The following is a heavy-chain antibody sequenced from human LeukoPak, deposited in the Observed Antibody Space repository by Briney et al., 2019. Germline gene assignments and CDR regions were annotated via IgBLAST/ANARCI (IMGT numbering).Heavy chain of an antibody. Sequence: SETPSLTCTVSGGSIRSSSYCWGWIRQPPGKGLEWIGSIYYSGTTYYNPSLKSRVTISVDTSKNQFSLRLSSVTAADTAVYYCARHPYYYYYMDVWGKGTTVTVSS. CDR2: IYYSGTT. CDR3: ARHPYYYYYMDV. V-gene: IGHV4-39*01. CDR1: GGSIRSSSYC. J-gene: IGHJ6*03.